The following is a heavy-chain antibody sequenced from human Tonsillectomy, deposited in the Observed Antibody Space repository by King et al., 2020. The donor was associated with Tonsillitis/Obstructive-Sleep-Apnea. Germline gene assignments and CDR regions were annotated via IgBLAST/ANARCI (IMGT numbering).Heavy chain of an antibody. J-gene: IGHJ4*02. D-gene: IGHD2-8*01. CDR3: ARDQNGILDY. V-gene: IGHV3-7*04. CDR1: GFMFSNYW. Sequence: VQLVESGGGLVQPGGSLRLSCAASGFMFSNYWMAWVRQAPGKGLEWVANIKEDGCDKCYVDSVRGRFTISRDNAKSLLYLQMYSLRAEDTAVYYCARDQNGILDYWGQGTLVIAFS. CDR2: IKEDGCDK.